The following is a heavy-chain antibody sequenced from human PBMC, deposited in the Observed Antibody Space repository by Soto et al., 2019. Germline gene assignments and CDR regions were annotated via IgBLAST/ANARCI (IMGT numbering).Heavy chain of an antibody. CDR1: GYTFTSYA. J-gene: IGHJ4*02. Sequence: ASVKVSCKASGYTFTSYAMNWVRQATGQRLEWMGWMNAGNGNTKYSQKFQGRVTITRDTSASTAYMELSSLRSEDTAVYYCARVWASLAVAGIDYWGQGTLVTVSS. CDR3: ARVWASLAVAGIDY. CDR2: MNAGNGNT. D-gene: IGHD6-19*01. V-gene: IGHV1-3*01.